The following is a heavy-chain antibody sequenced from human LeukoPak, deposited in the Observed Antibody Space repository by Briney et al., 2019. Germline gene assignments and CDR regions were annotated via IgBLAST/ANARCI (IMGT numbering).Heavy chain of an antibody. CDR3: ARDSTYYYESGSSGPHYFDN. V-gene: IGHV3-30-3*01. CDR1: GFNFGNYA. J-gene: IGHJ4*02. CDR2: IPSGGFYE. D-gene: IGHD3-10*01. Sequence: PGGSLRLSCAASGFNFGNYAMHWVRQAPGKGLEWVSLIPSGGFYEYYADSVKGRFTISRGDSGNTLYLQLNSLRPEDTAVYYCARDSTYYYESGSSGPHYFDNWGQGTLVTVSS.